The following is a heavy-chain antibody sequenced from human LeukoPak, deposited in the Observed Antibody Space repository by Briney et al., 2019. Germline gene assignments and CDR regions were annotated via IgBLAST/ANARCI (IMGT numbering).Heavy chain of an antibody. CDR2: IIPIFGIA. CDR1: GGTFSSYA. J-gene: IGHJ4*02. V-gene: IGHV1-69*04. CDR3: ARDETGDPTVGY. D-gene: IGHD7-27*01. Sequence: GASVEVSCKASGGTFSSYAISWVRQAPGQGLEWMGRIIPIFGIANYAQKFQGRVTITADKSTSTAYMELSSLRSEDTAVYYCARDETGDPTVGYWGQGTLVTVSS.